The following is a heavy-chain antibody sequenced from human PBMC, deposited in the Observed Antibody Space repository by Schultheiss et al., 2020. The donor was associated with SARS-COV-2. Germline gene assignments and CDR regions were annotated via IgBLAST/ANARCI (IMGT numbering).Heavy chain of an antibody. CDR2: ISSSGSTI. D-gene: IGHD4-23*01. Sequence: GGSLRLSCAASGFTFSNYAMHWVRQAPGKGLEWVSSISSSGSTIYYADSVKGRFTISRDNAKNSLYLQMNSLRAEDTAVYYCARVETVATFFDYWGQGTLVTVSS. J-gene: IGHJ4*02. CDR3: ARVETVATFFDY. V-gene: IGHV3-48*03. CDR1: GFTFSNYA.